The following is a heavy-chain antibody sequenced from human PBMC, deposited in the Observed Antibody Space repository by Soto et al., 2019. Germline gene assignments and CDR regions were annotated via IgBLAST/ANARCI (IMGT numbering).Heavy chain of an antibody. CDR3: ARAGGVDS. Sequence: EVHLVESGGGLVQPGGSLRLACAGSGFTFSNHWMNWVRQAPGKGLEWVANIKADGSEKYYVDSVKGRFTISRDNAKNSLYLQMNSLRAEDTAMYYCARAGGVDSWGQGTLVTVSS. J-gene: IGHJ5*01. V-gene: IGHV3-7*03. CDR2: IKADGSEK. CDR1: GFTFSNHW. D-gene: IGHD3-16*01.